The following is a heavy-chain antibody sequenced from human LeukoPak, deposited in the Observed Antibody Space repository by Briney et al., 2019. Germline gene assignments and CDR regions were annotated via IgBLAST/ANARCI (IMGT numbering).Heavy chain of an antibody. CDR3: ARHVTVTTLGDY. J-gene: IGHJ4*02. CDR1: CYSISSAYY. D-gene: IGHD4-17*01. CDR2: IYHSGST. V-gene: IGHV4-38-2*01. Sequence: SETLSLTCALSCYSISSAYYWGWIRQPPGKGLEWIGSIYHSGSTYYNPSLKSRVTISVDTSKNQFSLKLSSVTAADTAVYYCARHVTVTTLGDYWGQGTLVTVSS.